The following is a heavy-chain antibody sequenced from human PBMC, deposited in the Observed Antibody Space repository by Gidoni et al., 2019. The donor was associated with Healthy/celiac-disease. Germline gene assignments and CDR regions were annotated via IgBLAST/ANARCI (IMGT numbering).Heavy chain of an antibody. J-gene: IGHJ4*02. D-gene: IGHD5-18*01. CDR1: DGTFSSYA. CDR2: IIPIFGPA. CDR3: ARGSGGYSYGSDY. Sequence: QVQLVHSGAAGKQSGPSVTVSCKASDGTFSSYAIRWVRQAPGQGLEWMGGIIPIFGPATYAQKVQCRVTITADESPSTAYMELSSLRSEDTAVYYCARGSGGYSYGSDYWGQGTLVTVSS. V-gene: IGHV1-69*01.